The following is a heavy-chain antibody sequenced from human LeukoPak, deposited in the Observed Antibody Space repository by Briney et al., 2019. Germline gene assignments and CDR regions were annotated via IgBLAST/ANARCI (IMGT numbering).Heavy chain of an antibody. CDR3: ARTSRHFYGSGSNLTPWPADMDV. CDR1: GGSINSRY. V-gene: IGHV4-59*11. Sequence: PSETLSLTCTVSGGSINSRYWTWIRQPPGKGLEWIGYIYYSGSTHYTPSLNSRVTISMDTSKNHFSLKLSSVTAADTAIYYCARTSRHFYGSGSNLTPWPADMDVWGQGTKVTVSS. D-gene: IGHD3-10*01. J-gene: IGHJ6*02. CDR2: IYYSGST.